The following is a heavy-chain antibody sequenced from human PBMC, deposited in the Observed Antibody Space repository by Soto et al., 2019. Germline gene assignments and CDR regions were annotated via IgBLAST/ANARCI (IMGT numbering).Heavy chain of an antibody. V-gene: IGHV4-59*08. CDR1: GGSIRSYY. D-gene: IGHD3-10*01. CDR3: ARHNYGPGSTYFPY. J-gene: IGHJ4*02. CDR2: IDYSGST. Sequence: QVQLQESGPGLVKPSETRSLTCTVSGGSIRSYYWSWIRQPPGKGLEWIGYIDYSGSTSYNPSLESRVTISVDTSKSQCSLRLNSMTAADTAVYYCARHNYGPGSTYFPYWGQGTLVTVSS.